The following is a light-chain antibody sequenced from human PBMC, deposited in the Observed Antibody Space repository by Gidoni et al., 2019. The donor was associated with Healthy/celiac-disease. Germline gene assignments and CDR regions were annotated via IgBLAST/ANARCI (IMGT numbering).Light chain of an antibody. V-gene: IGKV3-15*01. CDR3: QQYNNWPQLT. Sequence: EIVMTQSPATLSVSPGERATLSRRASQSVSSNLAWYQQKPGQAPRLLIYGASTRATGIPARFSGSGSGTEFTLTISSLQSEDFAVYYCQQYNNWPQLTFGGGTKVEIK. CDR1: QSVSSN. CDR2: GAS. J-gene: IGKJ4*01.